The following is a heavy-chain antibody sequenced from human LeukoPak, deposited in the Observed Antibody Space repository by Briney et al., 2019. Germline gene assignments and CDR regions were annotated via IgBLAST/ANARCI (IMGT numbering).Heavy chain of an antibody. V-gene: IGHV1-2*02. CDR3: ARPRIAAAGTDAFDI. D-gene: IGHD6-13*01. J-gene: IGHJ3*02. CDR2: INPNSGGT. CDR1: GYTFTGYY. Sequence: GASVKVSCKASGYTFTGYYMHWVRQAPGQGLEWIGWINPNSGGTNYAQKFQGRVTMTRDASISTAYMELSRLRSDDTAVYYCARPRIAAAGTDAFDIWGQGTMVTVSS.